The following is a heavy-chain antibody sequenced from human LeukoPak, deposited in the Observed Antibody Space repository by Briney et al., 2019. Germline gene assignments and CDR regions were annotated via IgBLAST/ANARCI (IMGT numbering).Heavy chain of an antibody. D-gene: IGHD3-22*01. CDR3: ARGEAGGGGYYDSSGYLYY. CDR2: IWYDGGNK. Sequence: GGSLRLSCAASGFTFTTSAMHWVRQAPGKGLEWVAVIWYDGGNKYYADSVKGRFTISRDNSKKTLYLQMNSLRAEDTAVYHCARGEAGGGGYYDSSGYLYYWGQGTLVTVSS. V-gene: IGHV3-33*08. J-gene: IGHJ4*02. CDR1: GFTFTTSA.